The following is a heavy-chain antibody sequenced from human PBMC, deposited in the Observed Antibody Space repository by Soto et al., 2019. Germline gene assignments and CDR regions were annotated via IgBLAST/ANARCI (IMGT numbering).Heavy chain of an antibody. V-gene: IGHV4-28*01. J-gene: IGHJ4*02. CDR1: GYSISSDNW. D-gene: IGHD2-21*02. CDR2: IYYTGST. CDR3: ARKTAGSYPLAD. Sequence: QVQLRESGPGLVKPSDTLSLTCAVSGYSISSDNWWAWIRQPPGKGLEWIGYIYYTGSTYYNPSLKSRFTMSVDTSKNQFSLKLSSVTAVDTALYYCARKTAGSYPLADWGQGTRVTVSS.